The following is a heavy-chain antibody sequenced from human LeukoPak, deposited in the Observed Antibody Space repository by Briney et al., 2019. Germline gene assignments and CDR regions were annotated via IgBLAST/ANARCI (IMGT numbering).Heavy chain of an antibody. V-gene: IGHV3-23*01. CDR2: ISGSGGST. CDR3: AKGEGYYYGMDV. CDR1: GFTFSSYA. D-gene: IGHD1-26*01. Sequence: GGSLRLSCAASGFTFSSYAMSWVRQAPGKGLEWVSAISGSGGSTYYADSVKGRFTISRDNSKNTLYLQMDSLRAEDTAVYYCAKGEGYYYGMDVWGQGTTVTVSS. J-gene: IGHJ6*02.